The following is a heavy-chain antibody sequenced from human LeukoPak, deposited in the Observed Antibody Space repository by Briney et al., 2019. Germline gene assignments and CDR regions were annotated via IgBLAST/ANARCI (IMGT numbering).Heavy chain of an antibody. J-gene: IGHJ6*02. Sequence: ASVKVSCKASGYTFTSYDINWVRQATGQGLEWMGWMNPNSGNTGYAQKFQGRVTMTRNTSISTAYMELSSLRSDDTAVYYCARESSSWAYYYYGMDVWGQGTTVTVSS. CDR2: MNPNSGNT. CDR3: ARESSSWAYYYYGMDV. CDR1: GYTFTSYD. V-gene: IGHV1-8*01. D-gene: IGHD6-13*01.